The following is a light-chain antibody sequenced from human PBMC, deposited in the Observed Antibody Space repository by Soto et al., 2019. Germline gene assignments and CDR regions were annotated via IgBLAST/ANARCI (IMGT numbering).Light chain of an antibody. V-gene: IGLV2-11*01. CDR3: CSYAGSYSWV. CDR2: DVN. Sequence: QSALTQPRSVSGSPGQSVTISCTGTSSDVGSYNLVSWYQQYPGKAPKVMLYDVNERPSGVPDRFSGSKSGNTASLTISGLQAEDEADYYCCSYAGSYSWVFGGGTKLTVL. CDR1: SSDVGSYNL. J-gene: IGLJ3*02.